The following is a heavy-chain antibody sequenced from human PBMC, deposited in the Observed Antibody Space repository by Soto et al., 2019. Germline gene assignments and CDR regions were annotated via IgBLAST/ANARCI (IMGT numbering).Heavy chain of an antibody. V-gene: IGHV4-39*01. J-gene: IGHJ4*02. CDR1: GGSISSSSYY. Sequence: SETLSLTCTVSGGSISSSSYYWGWIRQPPGKGLEWIGSIYYSGSTYYNPSLKSRVTISVDTSKNQFSLKLSSVTAADTAVYYCARQRECNTSCYRIDYWGQGTLVTVYS. D-gene: IGHD2-2*02. CDR3: ARQRECNTSCYRIDY. CDR2: IYYSGST.